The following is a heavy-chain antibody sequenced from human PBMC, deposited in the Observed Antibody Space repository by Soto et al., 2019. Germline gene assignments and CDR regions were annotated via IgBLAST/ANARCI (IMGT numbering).Heavy chain of an antibody. J-gene: IGHJ6*02. CDR2: INPSGGST. Sequence: AAVKVSCKASGYTFTSYYMHWVRQAPGQGLEWMGIINPSGGSTSYAQKFQGRVTMTRDTSTSTVYMELSSLRSEDTAVYYCAREGEHSGVEYSYYYGRDVWGQGTTVNVSS. CDR3: AREGEHSGVEYSYYYGRDV. CDR1: GYTFTSYY. V-gene: IGHV1-46*01. D-gene: IGHD3-3*01.